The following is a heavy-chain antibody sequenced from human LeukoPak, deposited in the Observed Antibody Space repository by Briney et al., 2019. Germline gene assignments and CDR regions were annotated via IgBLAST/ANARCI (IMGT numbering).Heavy chain of an antibody. V-gene: IGHV4-30-4*07. CDR3: ASWNSDYSFDY. Sequence: SETLSLTCAVSGGSISSGGYSWSWIRQPPGKGLEWIGYIYYSGSTYYNPSLKSRVTISVDTSKNQFSLKLSSVTAADTAVYYCASWNSDYSFDYWGQGTLVTVSS. D-gene: IGHD1-7*01. CDR1: GGSISSGGYS. CDR2: IYYSGST. J-gene: IGHJ4*02.